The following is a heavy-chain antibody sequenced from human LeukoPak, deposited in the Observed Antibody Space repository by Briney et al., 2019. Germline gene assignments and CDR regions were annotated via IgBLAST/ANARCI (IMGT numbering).Heavy chain of an antibody. V-gene: IGHV3-30-3*01. CDR1: GFTFSSYA. CDR3: ARDHDFWSGYYTERGYYFDY. J-gene: IGHJ4*02. Sequence: PGGSLRPSCAASGFTFSSYAMHWVRQAPGKGLEWVAVISYDGSNKYYADSVKGRFTISRDNSKNTLYLQMNSLRAEDTAVYYCARDHDFWSGYYTERGYYFDYWGQGTLVTVSS. D-gene: IGHD3-3*01. CDR2: ISYDGSNK.